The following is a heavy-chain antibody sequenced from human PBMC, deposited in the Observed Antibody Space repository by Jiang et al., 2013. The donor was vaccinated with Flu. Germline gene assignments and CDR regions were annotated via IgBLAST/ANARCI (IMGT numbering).Heavy chain of an antibody. J-gene: IGHJ5*02. CDR2: ISSSSSYI. D-gene: IGHD2-15*01. CDR3: ARDGCSGGSCYSRWFDP. Sequence: WVSSISSSSSYIYYGDSVKGRFTISRDNAKNSLYLQMNSLRAEDTAVYYCARDGCSGGSCYSRWFDPWGQGTLVTVSS. V-gene: IGHV3-21*01.